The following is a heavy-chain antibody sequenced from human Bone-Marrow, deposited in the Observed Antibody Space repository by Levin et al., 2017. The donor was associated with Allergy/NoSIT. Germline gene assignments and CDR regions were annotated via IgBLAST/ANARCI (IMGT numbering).Heavy chain of an antibody. J-gene: IGHJ6*02. Sequence: GGSLRLSCAASGFAFSSYGMHWVRQAPGKGLEWVAVISSDGNNKYYADSGKGRFTISRDNSKNTLYVQMNSLRVEDTAVYYCAKGAGGAYCGGDCHSHRYYDDGMDVWGQGTTVTVSS. CDR3: AKGAGGAYCGGDCHSHRYYDDGMDV. CDR1: GFAFSSYG. V-gene: IGHV3-30*18. CDR2: ISSDGNNK. D-gene: IGHD2-21*02.